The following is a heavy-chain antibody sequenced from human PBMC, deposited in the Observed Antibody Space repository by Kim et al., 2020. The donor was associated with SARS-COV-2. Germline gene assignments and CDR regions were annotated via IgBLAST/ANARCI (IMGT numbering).Heavy chain of an antibody. V-gene: IGHV4-34*01. CDR2: INHSGST. CDR3: ARGLRRNGYSSSWYRYYYYGMDV. CDR1: GGSFSGYY. D-gene: IGHD6-13*01. Sequence: SETLSLTCAVYGGSFSGYYWSWIRQPPGKGLEWIGEINHSGSTNYNPSLKSRVTISVDTSKNQFSLKLSSVTAADTAVYYCARGLRRNGYSSSWYRYYYYGMDVWGQGTTVTVSS. J-gene: IGHJ6*02.